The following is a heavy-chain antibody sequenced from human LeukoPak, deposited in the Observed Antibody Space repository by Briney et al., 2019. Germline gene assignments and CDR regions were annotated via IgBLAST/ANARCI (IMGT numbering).Heavy chain of an antibody. V-gene: IGHV1-69*04. CDR1: GGTFSSYA. J-gene: IGHJ4*02. CDR3: AMQLWFGESFSDY. CDR2: IIPILGIA. Sequence: SVKVSCKASGGTFSSYAISWVRQAPGQGLEWMGRIIPILGIANYAQKFQGRVTITADKSTSTAYMELSSLRSEDTAVYYCAMQLWFGESFSDYWGQGTLVTVSS. D-gene: IGHD3-10*01.